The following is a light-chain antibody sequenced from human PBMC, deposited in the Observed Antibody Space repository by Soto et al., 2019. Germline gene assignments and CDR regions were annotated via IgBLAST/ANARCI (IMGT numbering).Light chain of an antibody. J-gene: IGKJ2*01. CDR2: DAS. CDR1: QSISSF. CDR3: QQRSNWYT. V-gene: IGKV3-11*01. Sequence: EIVLTQSPATLSLSPGERATLSCMASQSISSFLTWYQHKPGQAPRLLIYDASKRATGIPARFSGSGSGTDFTLTISSLEPEDFGVYYCQQRSNWYTFGQGTKVDIK.